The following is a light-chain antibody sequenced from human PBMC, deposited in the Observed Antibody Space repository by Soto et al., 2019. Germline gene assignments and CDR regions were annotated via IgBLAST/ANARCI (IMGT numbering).Light chain of an antibody. CDR2: DVT. Sequence: SALTQPAPLSGSPGQSIALSCTGNNSDVGGYDYVSWYQQHPGKAPKLMIYDVTDRPSGVSNRFSGSKSGNTASLTISGLQAEDEAEYYCISYTSSSLYVFGTGTKVTV. V-gene: IGLV2-14*01. CDR3: ISYTSSSLYV. J-gene: IGLJ1*01. CDR1: NSDVGGYDY.